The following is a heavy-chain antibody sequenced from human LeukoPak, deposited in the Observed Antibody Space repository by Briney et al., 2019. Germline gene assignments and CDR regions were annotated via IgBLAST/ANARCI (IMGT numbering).Heavy chain of an antibody. D-gene: IGHD3-22*01. CDR1: GFTFSSYA. V-gene: IGHV3-23*01. CDR3: AKDRPNYYGSNGHYYKLNGDC. CDR2: ITSSGAAT. J-gene: IGHJ4*02. Sequence: GGSLRLSCAAYGFTFSSYAMSWVRQAPGKGLEWVSSITSSGAATYYADSVKRRFTISRDNSDNTLYLQMNSLRAEDTAVYYCAKDRPNYYGSNGHYYKLNGDCWGQGTLVTVSS.